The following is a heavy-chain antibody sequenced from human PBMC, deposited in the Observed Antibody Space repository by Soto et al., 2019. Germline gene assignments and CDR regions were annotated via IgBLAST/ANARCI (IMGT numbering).Heavy chain of an antibody. CDR1: GYTFTSYG. V-gene: IGHV1-18*01. J-gene: IGHJ4*02. CDR3: ARDPLSYYYDSSGYCFDY. D-gene: IGHD3-22*01. Sequence: ASVKVSCKASGYTFTSYGISWVRQAPGQGLEWMGWISAYNGNTNYAQKLQGRVTMTTDTSTSTAYMELRSLRSDDTAVYYCARDPLSYYYDSSGYCFDYWGKGTLVPVSS. CDR2: ISAYNGNT.